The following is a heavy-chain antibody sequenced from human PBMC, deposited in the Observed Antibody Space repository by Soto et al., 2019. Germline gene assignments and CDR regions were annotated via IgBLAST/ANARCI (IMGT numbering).Heavy chain of an antibody. V-gene: IGHV3-74*01. Sequence: GGSLRLSCEASGIVFTNFWMHWVRHVPGKGLVWVARIDTSGHSTNYAESVKGRFTISRDNAKNTVSLQMNSLRVEDTGVYYCAKDSWYFDLWSQGSQVTV. CDR1: GIVFTNFW. CDR2: IDTSGHST. CDR3: AKDSWYFDL. J-gene: IGHJ4*02. D-gene: IGHD6-13*01.